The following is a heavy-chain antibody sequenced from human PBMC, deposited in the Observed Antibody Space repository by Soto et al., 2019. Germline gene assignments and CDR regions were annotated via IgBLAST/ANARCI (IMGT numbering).Heavy chain of an antibody. V-gene: IGHV3-7*01. CDR2: IRQDGNEN. Sequence: EGQLGESGGGLVQPVGSLRLSCAVSGFTFIHDWMSWVRQAPGQGLAWVANIRQDGNENYYVDSVKGRFTTSRDNTKNSLYLQMNSLRAEDTTVDYCARDHIDGWKFDYWGRGTLVTVSS. CDR1: GFTFIHDW. J-gene: IGHJ4*01. D-gene: IGHD6-19*01. CDR3: ARDHIDGWKFDY.